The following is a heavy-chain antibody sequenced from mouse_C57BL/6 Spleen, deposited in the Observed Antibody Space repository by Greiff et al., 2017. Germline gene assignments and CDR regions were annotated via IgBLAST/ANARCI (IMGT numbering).Heavy chain of an antibody. CDR2: IRSKSNNYAT. J-gene: IGHJ4*01. Sequence: EVKVVESGGGLVQPKGSLKLSCAASGFSFNTYAMNWVRQAPGKGLEWVARIRSKSNNYATYYADSVKDRFASSRDDSESMLYLQMNNLKTEDTAMYYCVAFYAKDYWGQGTSGTVSS. V-gene: IGHV10-1*01. CDR1: GFSFNTYA. CDR3: VAFYAKDY.